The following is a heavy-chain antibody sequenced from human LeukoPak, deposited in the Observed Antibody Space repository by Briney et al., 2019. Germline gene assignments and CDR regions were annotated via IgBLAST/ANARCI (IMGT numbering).Heavy chain of an antibody. CDR3: ARLTRAGGVSIMYHYFDL. CDR2: IYYSGDT. J-gene: IGHJ2*01. D-gene: IGHD2-8*02. Sequence: SETLSLTCSVSGGSISNHYWRWIRQPPGRGLEWIAYIYYSGDTNYNPSLQSRATISLDTSEYHFSLTVSSVTAADTAVYYCARLTRAGGVSIMYHYFDLWGRGTLVTASS. CDR1: GGSISNHY. V-gene: IGHV4-59*11.